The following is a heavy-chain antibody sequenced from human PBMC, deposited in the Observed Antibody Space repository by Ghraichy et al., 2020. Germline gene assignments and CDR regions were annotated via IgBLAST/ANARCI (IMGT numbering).Heavy chain of an antibody. CDR3: ARVYERGGYDYIWGSYRHDAFDI. CDR2: ISAYNGNT. D-gene: IGHD3-16*02. Sequence: ASVKVSCKASGYTFTSYGISWVRQAPGQGLEWMGWISAYNGNTNYAQKLQGRVTMTTDTSTSTAYMELRSLRSDDTAVYYCARVYERGGYDYIWGSYRHDAFDIWGQGTMGHVSS. V-gene: IGHV1-18*01. J-gene: IGHJ3*02. CDR1: GYTFTSYG.